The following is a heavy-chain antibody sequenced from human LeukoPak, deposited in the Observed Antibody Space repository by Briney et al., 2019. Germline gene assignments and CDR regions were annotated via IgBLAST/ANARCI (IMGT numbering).Heavy chain of an antibody. CDR3: ARVMGYYYDSSGYENWFDP. J-gene: IGHJ5*02. CDR1: GFTVSNNY. CDR2: IYSGGST. V-gene: IGHV3-53*01. Sequence: GGSLRLSCAASGFTVSNNYMSWVRQAPGKGLEWVSVIYSGGSTYYADSVKGRFAISRDNSKNTLYLQMNNLRAEDTAVYYCARVMGYYYDSSGYENWFDPWGQGTLVTVSS. D-gene: IGHD3-22*01.